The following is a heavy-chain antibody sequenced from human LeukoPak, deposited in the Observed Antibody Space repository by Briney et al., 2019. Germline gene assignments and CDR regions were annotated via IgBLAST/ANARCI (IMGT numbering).Heavy chain of an antibody. D-gene: IGHD3-3*01. V-gene: IGHV3-7*01. CDR2: IRHDGSEK. J-gene: IGHJ4*02. CDR1: GFIFTNYF. Sequence: GGSLRLSCAASGFIFTNYFMSWVRQAPGKGLEWVASIRHDGSEKYYVDSARGRFTISRDNTMNSLYLQMSSLRAEDTAVYYCATDRGWRTSGYYLYYFEYWGQGTLVTYSS. CDR3: ATDRGWRTSGYYLYYFEY.